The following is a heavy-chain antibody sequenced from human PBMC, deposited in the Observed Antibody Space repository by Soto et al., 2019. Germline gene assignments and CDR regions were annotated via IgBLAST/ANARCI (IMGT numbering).Heavy chain of an antibody. CDR2: ISTDNSNT. CDR3: ARSIGLPPVVGYFFDY. Sequence: QVQLVQSGAEVKKPGDSVKVSCKASGYIFSNYGFTWVRQAPGQGLEWMGWISTDNSNTNYAQRFQGRVTMTTDTSTNTAYMELRNLRSDDTAVYFCARSIGLPPVVGYFFDYWGQGTLVTVSS. CDR1: GYIFSNYG. D-gene: IGHD6-19*01. V-gene: IGHV1-18*01. J-gene: IGHJ4*02.